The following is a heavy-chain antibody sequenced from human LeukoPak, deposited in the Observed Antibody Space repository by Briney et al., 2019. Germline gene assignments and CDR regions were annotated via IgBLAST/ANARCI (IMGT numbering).Heavy chain of an antibody. CDR1: GGSISSYY. D-gene: IGHD6-13*01. Sequence: SETLSLTCTVSGGSISSYYWSWIRQPPGKGLEWIGYIYYSGSTNYNPSLKSRVTISVDTPKNQFSLKLSSVTAADTAVYYCARDYPSSSSWYGYYYGMDVWGQGTTVTVSS. J-gene: IGHJ6*02. CDR3: ARDYPSSSSWYGYYYGMDV. V-gene: IGHV4-59*01. CDR2: IYYSGST.